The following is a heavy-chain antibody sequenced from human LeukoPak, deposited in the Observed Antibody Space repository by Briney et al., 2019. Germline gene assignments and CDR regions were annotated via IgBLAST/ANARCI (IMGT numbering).Heavy chain of an antibody. CDR2: INNDGSST. V-gene: IGHV3-74*01. J-gene: IGHJ4*02. CDR1: GFTFSSYW. CDR3: ARVGHCSSTACFIDY. Sequence: GGSLRLSCAASGFTFSSYWMHWVRQAPGKELVWVSLINNDGSSTNYADSLKGRFTISRDNAKNTLYLEMNSLRAEDTAVYYCARVGHCSSTACFIDYWGQGTLVTVSS. D-gene: IGHD2-2*01.